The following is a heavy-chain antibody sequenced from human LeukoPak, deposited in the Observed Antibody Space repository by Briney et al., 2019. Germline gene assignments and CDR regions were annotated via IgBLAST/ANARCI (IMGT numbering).Heavy chain of an antibody. J-gene: IGHJ5*02. CDR3: ARGDPAMIDLGFDP. CDR1: GFTFDDYG. CDR2: INWNGGST. V-gene: IGHV3-20*04. D-gene: IGHD3-22*01. Sequence: GGSLRLSCAASGFTFDDYGMSWVRQAPGKGLEWVSGINWNGGSTGYADSVKGRFTISRDNAKNSLYLQMNSLRAEDTALYYCARGDPAMIDLGFDPWGQGTLVTVSS.